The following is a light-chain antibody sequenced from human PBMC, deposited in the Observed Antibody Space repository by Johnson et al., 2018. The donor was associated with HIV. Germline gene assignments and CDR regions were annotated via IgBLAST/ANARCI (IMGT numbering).Light chain of an antibody. CDR2: DNS. CDR1: SSNIGNNY. V-gene: IGLV1-51*01. J-gene: IGLJ1*01. CDR3: VTWDTRLSVLYV. Sequence: QSVLTQPPSVSAAPGQKVTISCSGSSSNIGNNYVSWYQQVPGAAPKLLIYDNSKRPSGIPDRFSGSKSGTSATLGITGLQTGDEADYYCVTWDTRLSVLYVFGSGTKVTVL.